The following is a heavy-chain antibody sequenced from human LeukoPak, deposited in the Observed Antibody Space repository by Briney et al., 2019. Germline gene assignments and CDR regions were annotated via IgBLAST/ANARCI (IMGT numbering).Heavy chain of an antibody. CDR3: ARSVVVTAPFDY. V-gene: IGHV1-69*04. CDR2: IIPILGIA. Sequence: GASVKVSCKASGGTFSSYAISWVRQAPGQGLEWMGSIIPILGIANYAQQFQGRVTITADKSTSTAYMELSSLRSEDTAVYYCARSVVVTAPFDYWGKGTLVTVSS. CDR1: GGTFSSYA. J-gene: IGHJ4*02. D-gene: IGHD2-21*02.